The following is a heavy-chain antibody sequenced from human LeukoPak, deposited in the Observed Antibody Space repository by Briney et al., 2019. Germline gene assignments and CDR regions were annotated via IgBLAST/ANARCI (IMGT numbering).Heavy chain of an antibody. CDR1: GGSFSGYY. CDR2: INHSGST. V-gene: IGHV4-34*01. D-gene: IGHD4-17*01. CDR3: ARGPSDYGDYSGWFDP. Sequence: SETLSLTCAAYGGSFSGYYWSWIRQPPGKGLEWIGEINHSGSTNYNPSLKSRVTISVDTSKNQFSLKLSSVTAADTAVYYCARGPSDYGDYSGWFDPWGQGTLVTVSS. J-gene: IGHJ5*02.